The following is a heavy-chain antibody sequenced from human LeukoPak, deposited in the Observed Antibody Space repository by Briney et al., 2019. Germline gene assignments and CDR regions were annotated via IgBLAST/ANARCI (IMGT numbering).Heavy chain of an antibody. J-gene: IGHJ3*02. CDR2: LYSGGST. CDR1: GFTVSSSY. D-gene: IGHD3-22*01. V-gene: IGHV3-66*02. Sequence: GGSLRLSCAASGFTVSSSYMGWVRQAPGKGLEWVSVLYSGGSTYYPDSVKGRFTISSDNSQNTLYLQMDSLRTVDTAVYYCARLYDSSSYGAFDIWGQGTTVTVSA. CDR3: ARLYDSSSYGAFDI.